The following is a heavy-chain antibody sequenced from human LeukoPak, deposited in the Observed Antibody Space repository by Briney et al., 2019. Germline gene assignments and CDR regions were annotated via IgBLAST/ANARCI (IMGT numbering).Heavy chain of an antibody. D-gene: IGHD3-22*01. Sequence: ASVKVSCKASGYTFIDYSIHWVRQAPGQGLEWMGRINPNSGDTNYAQKFQGRVTMTRDTSISTAYMELRSLRPDDTAVYYCARDSKWFINDYYYGMDVWGQGTTVTVSS. CDR3: ARDSKWFINDYYYGMDV. V-gene: IGHV1-2*06. J-gene: IGHJ6*02. CDR2: INPNSGDT. CDR1: GYTFIDYS.